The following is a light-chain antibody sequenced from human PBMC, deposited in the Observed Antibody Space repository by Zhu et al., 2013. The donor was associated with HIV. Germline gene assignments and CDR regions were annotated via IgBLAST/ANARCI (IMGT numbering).Light chain of an antibody. J-gene: IGKJ3*01. Sequence: DIQMTQSPSSLSASVGDRVTITCQASQDINNYLNWYQQKPGKAPKLLIYDASSLESGVTSRFSGSGSGTEFTLTISSLQPEDFAVYYCQQSGGYPLTFGPGTKLDVE. CDR2: DAS. CDR3: QQSGGYPLT. V-gene: IGKV1-33*01. CDR1: QDINNY.